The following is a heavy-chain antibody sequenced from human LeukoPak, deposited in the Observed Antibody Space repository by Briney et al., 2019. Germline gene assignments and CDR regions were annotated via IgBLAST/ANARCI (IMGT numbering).Heavy chain of an antibody. CDR3: ARVVYNWNYFDY. CDR1: GGSFSGYY. V-gene: IGHV4-34*01. Sequence: PSETLSLTCAVYGGSFSGYYWSWIRQPPGKGLEWIGEINDSGSTNYNPSLKSRVTISVDTSKNQFSLKLSSVTAADTAVYYCARVVYNWNYFDYWGQGTLVTVSS. D-gene: IGHD1-20*01. J-gene: IGHJ4*02. CDR2: INDSGST.